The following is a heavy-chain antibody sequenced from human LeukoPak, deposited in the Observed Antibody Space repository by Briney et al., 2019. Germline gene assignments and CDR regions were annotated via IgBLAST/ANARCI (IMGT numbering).Heavy chain of an antibody. CDR1: GGTFSSYA. CDR3: ARSVDIVVVPAATDYYYYYMDV. J-gene: IGHJ6*03. V-gene: IGHV1-69*05. Sequence: SVTVSCKASGGTFSSYAISWVRQAPGQGLEWMGGIIPIFGTANYAQKFQGRVTITTDESTSTAYMELSSLRSEDTAVYYCARSVDIVVVPAATDYYYYYMDVWGKGTTVTVSS. D-gene: IGHD2-2*01. CDR2: IIPIFGTA.